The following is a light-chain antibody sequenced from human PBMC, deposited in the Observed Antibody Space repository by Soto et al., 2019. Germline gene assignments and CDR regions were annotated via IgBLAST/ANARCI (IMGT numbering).Light chain of an antibody. V-gene: IGKV3-15*01. CDR3: QQYNNWPPWT. CDR1: QSVSSN. J-gene: IGKJ1*01. CDR2: GAS. Sequence: EIVMTQSPATLSVSPGERATLSCRASQSVSSNLAWYQQKPGQAPRLLIYGASTRPTGIPARFSGSGSGTAFTLTLSSLQSEDFAVYYCQQYNNWPPWTFGQGTKLEIK.